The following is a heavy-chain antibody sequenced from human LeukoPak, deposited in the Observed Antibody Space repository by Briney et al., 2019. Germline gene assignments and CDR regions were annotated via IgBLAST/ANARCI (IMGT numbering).Heavy chain of an antibody. V-gene: IGHV3-48*04. CDR2: ISSSSTI. CDR3: ARRGYYDSSGYDY. D-gene: IGHD3-22*01. CDR1: GFTFSSYS. J-gene: IGHJ4*02. Sequence: PGGSLRLSCAASGFTFSSYSMNWVRQAPGKGLEWVSYISSSSTIYYADSVKGRFTISRDNAKNSLYLQINSLRAEDTAIYYCARRGYYDSSGYDYWGQGTLVTVSS.